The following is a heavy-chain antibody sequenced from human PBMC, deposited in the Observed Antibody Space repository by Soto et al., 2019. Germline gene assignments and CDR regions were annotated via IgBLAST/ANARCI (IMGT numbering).Heavy chain of an antibody. CDR1: GGTFSSYA. CDR2: IIPIFGTA. CDR3: ARDQRYFDWLSTLGHKHGMDV. J-gene: IGHJ6*02. Sequence: SVKVSCKASGGTFSSYAISWVRQAPGQGLEWMGGIIPIFGTANYAQKFQGRVTITADESTSTAYMELSSLRSEDTAVYYCARDQRYFDWLSTLGHKHGMDVWGQGTSVTVSS. D-gene: IGHD3-9*01. V-gene: IGHV1-69*13.